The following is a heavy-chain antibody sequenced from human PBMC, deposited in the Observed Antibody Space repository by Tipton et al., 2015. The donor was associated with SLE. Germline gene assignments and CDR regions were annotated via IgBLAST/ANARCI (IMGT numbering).Heavy chain of an antibody. J-gene: IGHJ4*02. CDR1: GGSISSYY. D-gene: IGHD2-21*01. V-gene: IGHV4-59*01. CDR2: IYYSGST. CDR3: AREGDPGYFDY. Sequence: TLSLTCTVSGGSISSYYWSWIRQPPGKGLEWIGYIYYSGSTNYNPSLKSRVTISVDTSKNQFSLKLSSVTAADTAVYYCAREGDPGYFDYWGQGTLVTVSS.